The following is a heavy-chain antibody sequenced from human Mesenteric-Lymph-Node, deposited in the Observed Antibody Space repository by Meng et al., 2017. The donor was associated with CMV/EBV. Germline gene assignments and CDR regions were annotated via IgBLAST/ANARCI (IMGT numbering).Heavy chain of an antibody. CDR1: GYASSRGA. CDR3: ARDSQGLKRKGGFNY. V-gene: IGHV1-3*01. D-gene: IGHD6-19*01. CDR2: KNAHNGNT. J-gene: IGHJ4*02. Sequence: LVKSGAEVMMPATSSLSSDSAFGYASSRGANRWWTRAPAEKVEGWSWKNAHNGNTKYTPPFKSRVTISEDTSKNTASLKLSSVTSADTAVYYCARDSQGLKRKGGFNYWGQGTLVTVSS.